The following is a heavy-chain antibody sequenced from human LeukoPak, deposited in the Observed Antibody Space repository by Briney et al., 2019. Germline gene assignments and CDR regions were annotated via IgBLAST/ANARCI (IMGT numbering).Heavy chain of an antibody. CDR1: GFTFSSYW. CDR3: ARGGRWLRYYLDY. Sequence: GGSLRLSCVASGFTFSSYWMTWVRQAPGKGLEWVAVISYDGSNKYYADSVKGRFTISRDNSKNTLYLQMNSLRAEDTAVYYCARGGRWLRYYLDYWGQGTLVTVSS. D-gene: IGHD5-12*01. V-gene: IGHV3-30*03. J-gene: IGHJ4*02. CDR2: ISYDGSNK.